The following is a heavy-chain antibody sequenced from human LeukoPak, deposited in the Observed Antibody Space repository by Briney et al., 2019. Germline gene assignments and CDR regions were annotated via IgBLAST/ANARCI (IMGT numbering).Heavy chain of an antibody. CDR1: GYTFTSYG. CDR2: ITTYNGNT. CDR3: ARAPTYGSGSPNFDY. Sequence: ASVKVSCKASGYTFTSYGISWVRQAPGQGLEWMGWITTYNGNTNYAQKLQGRVTMTTDTSTSTAYMDLRSLRSDDTAVYYCARAPTYGSGSPNFDYWGQGTLVTVSS. V-gene: IGHV1-18*01. J-gene: IGHJ4*02. D-gene: IGHD3-10*01.